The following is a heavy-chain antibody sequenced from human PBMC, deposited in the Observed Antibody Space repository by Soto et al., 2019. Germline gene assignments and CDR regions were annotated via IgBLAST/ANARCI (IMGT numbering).Heavy chain of an antibody. Sequence: SETLSLTCAVYGGSFSGYYWSWIRQPPGQGLEWIGEINHSGSTNYNPSLKSRVTISVDTSKNQFSLKLSSVTAADTAVYYCARGLWSIRFYSWGRGTLVTVSS. D-gene: IGHD3-3*01. J-gene: IGHJ4*02. CDR1: GGSFSGYY. V-gene: IGHV4-34*01. CDR2: INHSGST. CDR3: ARGLWSIRFYS.